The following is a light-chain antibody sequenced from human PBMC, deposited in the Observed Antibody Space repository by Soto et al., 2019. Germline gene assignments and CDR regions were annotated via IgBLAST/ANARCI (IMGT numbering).Light chain of an antibody. Sequence: EIVLRQSPATLSLSPGERATLSCRASQSVRSLLAWYQQKPGQAPRLLIYDASNRATGIPARFSGSGSGTDFTLTISSLEPEDFAVYYCQQRSNWPLLTFGGGTKLEIK. J-gene: IGKJ4*01. CDR1: QSVRSL. CDR2: DAS. V-gene: IGKV3-11*01. CDR3: QQRSNWPLLT.